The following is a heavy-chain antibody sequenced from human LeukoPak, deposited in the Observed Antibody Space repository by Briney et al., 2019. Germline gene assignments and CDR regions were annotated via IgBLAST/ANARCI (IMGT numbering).Heavy chain of an antibody. CDR1: GFTFSSFV. J-gene: IGHJ3*01. D-gene: IGHD2-8*02. CDR3: AKIRSTGAGDGFDV. V-gene: IGHV3-30*18. Sequence: GGSLRLSCAASGFTFSSFVMYWVRQAPDKGLEWVAAISYDGINKYYAGSVKGRFTISRDNSNKTLYLQMNSLRAEDTAVYFCAKIRSTGAGDGFDVWGQGTLVTVSS. CDR2: ISYDGINK.